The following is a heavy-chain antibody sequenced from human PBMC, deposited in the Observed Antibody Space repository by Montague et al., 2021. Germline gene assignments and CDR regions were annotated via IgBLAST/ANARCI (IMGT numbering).Heavy chain of an antibody. V-gene: IGHV4-59*12. CDR1: SGSIFHAH. CDR2: MFYGGAT. Sequence: SETLSLTCTVSSGSIFHAHWSWVRQPPGKGLEWLGSMFYGGATSNNPSLKSRVTMSIDTSTNQFSLELSFVTAADTAVYYFAKQDYFVSGTSYKGFDPWGQETLST. CDR3: AKQDYFVSGTSYKGFDP. D-gene: IGHD3-10*01. J-gene: IGHJ5*02.